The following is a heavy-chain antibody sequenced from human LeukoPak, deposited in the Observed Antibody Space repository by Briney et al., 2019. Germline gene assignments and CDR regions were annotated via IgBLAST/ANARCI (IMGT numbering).Heavy chain of an antibody. CDR3: ARDTVVVVVAATSGGGGGLRYYGMDV. CDR2: IIPIFGTA. Sequence: GASVKVSCKASGGTFSSYAISWVRQAPGQGLEWMGGIIPIFGTANYAQKFQGRVTITADESTSTAYMELSSLRSEDTAVYYCARDTVVVVVAATSGGGGGLRYYGMDVWGQGTTVTVSS. CDR1: GGTFSSYA. J-gene: IGHJ6*02. D-gene: IGHD2-15*01. V-gene: IGHV1-69*13.